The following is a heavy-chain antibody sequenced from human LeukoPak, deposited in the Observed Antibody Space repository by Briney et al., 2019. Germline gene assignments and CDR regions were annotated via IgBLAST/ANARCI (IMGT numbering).Heavy chain of an antibody. J-gene: IGHJ3*02. CDR1: GFTFSSYA. V-gene: IGHV3-23*01. CDR2: ISGSGGST. Sequence: GGSLRLSCAASGFTFSSYALSWVRQAPGKGLEWVSAISGSGGSTYYADSVKGRFTISRDNSKNTLYLQMNSLRAEDTAVYYCAKNGRALRVVVITAIDAFDIWGQGTMVTGSS. D-gene: IGHD3-22*01. CDR3: AKNGRALRVVVITAIDAFDI.